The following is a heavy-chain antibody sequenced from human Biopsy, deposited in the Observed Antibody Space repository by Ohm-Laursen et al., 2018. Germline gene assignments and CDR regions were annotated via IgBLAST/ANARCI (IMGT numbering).Heavy chain of an antibody. Sequence: SLRLSCAASGFTFSGHAMSWVRQAPGKGLECVSLINGSGGSTYYADPVKGRFTISRDNSKNTLYLPMNSLRAEDTAMYYCARDLYDFCGGCPFDPWGQGTLVTVSP. D-gene: IGHD3-3*01. CDR2: INGSGGST. CDR1: GFTFSGHA. J-gene: IGHJ5*02. CDR3: ARDLYDFCGGCPFDP. V-gene: IGHV3-23*01.